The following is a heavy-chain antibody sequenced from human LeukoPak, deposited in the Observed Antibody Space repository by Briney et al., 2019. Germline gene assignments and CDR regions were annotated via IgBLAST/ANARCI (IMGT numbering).Heavy chain of an antibody. D-gene: IGHD6-13*01. Sequence: GGSLKLSCAASGFTFSGSAMHWVRQASGKGLEWVGRIRSKANSYATAYAASVKGRFTISRDDSKNTAYLQMNSLKTEDTAVYYCARGHSSSWYYYYYYMDVWGKGTTVTVSS. V-gene: IGHV3-73*01. J-gene: IGHJ6*03. CDR2: IRSKANSYAT. CDR3: ARGHSSSWYYYYYYMDV. CDR1: GFTFSGSA.